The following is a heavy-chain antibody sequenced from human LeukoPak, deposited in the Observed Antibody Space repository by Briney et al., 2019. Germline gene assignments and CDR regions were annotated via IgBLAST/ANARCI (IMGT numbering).Heavy chain of an antibody. J-gene: IGHJ4*02. D-gene: IGHD1-1*01. CDR1: GGSTGGDY. Sequence: SETLSLTCTVSGGSTGGDYWSWIRQPPGKGLEWIAYVYYSGVTSYNPSLKSRVAISIDTSKNQFSLNLSSVTAADTAVYYCARERPGKTFDYWGQGTLVTVSS. CDR3: ARERPGKTFDY. CDR2: VYYSGVT. V-gene: IGHV4-59*12.